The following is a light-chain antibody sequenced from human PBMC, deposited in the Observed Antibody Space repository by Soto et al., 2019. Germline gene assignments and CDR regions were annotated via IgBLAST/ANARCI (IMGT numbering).Light chain of an antibody. CDR3: QQRSNWPPLT. CDR2: DAS. Sequence: EIVLTQSPATLSLSPGERATLSCRASQSVSSYLAWYQQKPGQAPRLLIYDASNRATGIPARFSGSGSGTDFTLTISSLEPEDVAVYYCQQRSNWPPLTFGGGTKWEI. J-gene: IGKJ4*01. CDR1: QSVSSY. V-gene: IGKV3-11*01.